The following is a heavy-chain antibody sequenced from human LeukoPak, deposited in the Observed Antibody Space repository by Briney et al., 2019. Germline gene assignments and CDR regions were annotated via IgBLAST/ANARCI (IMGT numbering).Heavy chain of an antibody. J-gene: IGHJ5*01. Sequence: GASVKVSCKASGYTFTNYDINWVRQATGQGLEWMGWMNPNSGNTGYAQKFQGRVTMTRNTSIGTAYMELSSLRSEDTAVYYCARVYYYDSSGSPNWFDSWGQGTLVTVSS. CDR3: ARVYYYDSSGSPNWFDS. CDR2: MNPNSGNT. CDR1: GYTFTNYD. V-gene: IGHV1-8*01. D-gene: IGHD3-22*01.